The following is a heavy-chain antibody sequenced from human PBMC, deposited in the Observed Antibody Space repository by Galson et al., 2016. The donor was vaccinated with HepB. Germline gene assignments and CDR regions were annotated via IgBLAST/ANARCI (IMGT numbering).Heavy chain of an antibody. V-gene: IGHV3-30-3*01. Sequence: SLRLSCAASGFTFSTYAMHWVRQAPGKGLEWVAVISYDGSNRCYADSVKGRFTISRDNSKNTLYLQMNSLRPEDTAVYYCARQAYYDSSGYYYPLGYWGQGTLVTVSS. CDR2: ISYDGSNR. J-gene: IGHJ4*02. CDR1: GFTFSTYA. CDR3: ARQAYYDSSGYYYPLGY. D-gene: IGHD3-22*01.